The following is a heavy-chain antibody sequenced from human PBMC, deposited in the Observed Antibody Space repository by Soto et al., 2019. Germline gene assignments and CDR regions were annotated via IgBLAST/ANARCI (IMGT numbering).Heavy chain of an antibody. CDR1: GFPFSSSW. J-gene: IGHJ4*02. Sequence: GGSLRLSCAASGFPFSSSWMDWVRQAPGKGLEWVANINGDGSQTNYVDSVKDRFTVSRDNAENSLYLQLSSLRVEDTAVYYCSWSLNYWGQGTLVTVSS. CDR3: SWSLNY. V-gene: IGHV3-7*01. D-gene: IGHD1-26*01. CDR2: INGDGSQT.